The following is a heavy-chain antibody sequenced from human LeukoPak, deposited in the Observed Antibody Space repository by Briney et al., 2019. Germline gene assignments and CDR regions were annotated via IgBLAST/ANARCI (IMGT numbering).Heavy chain of an antibody. D-gene: IGHD7-27*01. CDR1: GGSISTYY. J-gene: IGHJ4*02. CDR2: IYYFGNT. CDR3: AKLGSPRAY. Sequence: SETLSLTCAVSGGSISTYYWSWIRQPPGKGLEWIGYIYYFGNTDHNPSLKSRVTISVDTSKNQFSLNLRSVTAADTAVYYCAKLGSPRAYWGQGMLVSVSS. V-gene: IGHV4-59*01.